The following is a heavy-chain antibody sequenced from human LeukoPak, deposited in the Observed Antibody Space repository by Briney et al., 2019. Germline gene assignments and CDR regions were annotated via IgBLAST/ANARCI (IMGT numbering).Heavy chain of an antibody. CDR3: AREMSLSGSYGPPFDY. J-gene: IGHJ4*02. CDR2: ISPYNGKT. Sequence: ASVKVSCKASGYIFSNFFSSYGITWVRQAPGQGLEWMGWISPYNGKTKFAQKFQGIVTMTTETSTSTAYMELRRLRSDGTAVYYCAREMSLSGSYGPPFDYWGREPWSPSPQ. CDR1: GYIFSNFFSSYG. V-gene: IGHV1-18*01. D-gene: IGHD1-26*01.